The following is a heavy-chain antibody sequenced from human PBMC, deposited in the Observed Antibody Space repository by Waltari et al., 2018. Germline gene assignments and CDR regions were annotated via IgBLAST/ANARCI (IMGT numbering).Heavy chain of an antibody. CDR2: ISYDGSNK. Sequence: QVQLVESGGGVVQPGRSLRLSCAASGFTFSSYGMHWVRQAPGKGLEWGAVISYDGSNKYYADSVKGRFTISRDNSKNTLYLQMNSLRAEDTAVYYCAKGPTTVTPGLDYWGQGTLVTVSS. CDR1: GFTFSSYG. V-gene: IGHV3-30*18. D-gene: IGHD4-17*01. J-gene: IGHJ4*02. CDR3: AKGPTTVTPGLDY.